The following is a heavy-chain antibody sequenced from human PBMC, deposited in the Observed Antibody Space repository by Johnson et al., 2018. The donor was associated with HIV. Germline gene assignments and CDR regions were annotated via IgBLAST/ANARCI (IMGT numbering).Heavy chain of an antibody. J-gene: IGHJ3*02. D-gene: IGHD2-2*01. CDR2: ISFDGGDK. CDR3: ARDLEDIVVVPAAIGAFDI. CDR1: GFSFSSYA. Sequence: QMLLVESGGGVVQPGRSLRLSCAASGFSFSSYAMHWVRQSPGKGLEWVAVISFDGGDKYYGDSVKGRFTISRDNSKNTLYLQMNSLRAEDTAVYYCARDLEDIVVVPAAIGAFDIWGQGTMVTVSS. V-gene: IGHV3-30*03.